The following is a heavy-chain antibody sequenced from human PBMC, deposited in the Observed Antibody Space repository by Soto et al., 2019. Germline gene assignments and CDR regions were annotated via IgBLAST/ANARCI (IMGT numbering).Heavy chain of an antibody. CDR2: IYYSGST. D-gene: IGHD3-3*01. CDR3: ARLGPVLRFLEWLPRNYYYCMDV. V-gene: IGHV4-59*01. J-gene: IGHJ6*02. CDR1: GGSISSYY. Sequence: PSETLSLTCTVSGGSISSYYWSWIRQPPGKGLEWIGYIYYSGSTNYNPSLKSRVTISVDTSKNQFSLKLSSVTAADTAVYYCARLGPVLRFLEWLPRNYYYCMDVWGQGTTVTVSS.